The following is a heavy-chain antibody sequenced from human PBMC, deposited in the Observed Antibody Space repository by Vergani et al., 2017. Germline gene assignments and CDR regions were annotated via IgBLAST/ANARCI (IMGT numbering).Heavy chain of an antibody. CDR1: GFTFSSYS. D-gene: IGHD4-17*01. V-gene: IGHV3-21*01. CDR2: ISSSSSYI. CDR3: ARDRKKHDDGDHNPPPEPDYYGMDV. J-gene: IGHJ6*02. Sequence: EVQLVESGGGLVKPGGSLRLSCAASGFTFSSYSMNWVRQAPGKGLEWVSSISSSSSYIYYADSVKGRFTISNDNAKNSLYLQMNSLRAEATAVYYCARDRKKHDDGDHNPPPEPDYYGMDVWGQGTTVTVSS.